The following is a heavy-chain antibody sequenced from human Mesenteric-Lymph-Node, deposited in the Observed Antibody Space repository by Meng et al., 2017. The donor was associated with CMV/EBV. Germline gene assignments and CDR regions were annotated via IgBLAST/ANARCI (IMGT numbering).Heavy chain of an antibody. CDR3: AKDLLGGTTYGMDV. CDR2: IWYDGRNI. V-gene: IGHV3-33*06. Sequence: GGSLRLSCAASGFSFTSYGIHWVRQAPGKGLEGVALIWYDGRNIYYADSVKGRFTVSRDTSKNSLYLKMHSLSAEDAAVYYCAKDLLGGTTYGMDVWGQGTKVTVSS. D-gene: IGHD1-14*01. CDR1: GFSFTSYG. J-gene: IGHJ6*02.